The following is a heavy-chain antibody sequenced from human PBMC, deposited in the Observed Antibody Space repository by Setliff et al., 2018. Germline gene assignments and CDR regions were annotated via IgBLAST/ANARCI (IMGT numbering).Heavy chain of an antibody. J-gene: IGHJ4*02. CDR3: ARLWISYESNTYFYPKYFDF. Sequence: SETLSLTCTVSGGSISSGDYYWSWIRQPPGKGLEWIGSIYYSGSTNYNPSLKSRVTISVDTSENQFSLRLNSVTAADTAVYYCARLWISYESNTYFYPKYFDFWGQGTLVTVSS. D-gene: IGHD3-22*01. CDR2: IYYSGST. CDR1: GGSISSGDYY. V-gene: IGHV4-61*08.